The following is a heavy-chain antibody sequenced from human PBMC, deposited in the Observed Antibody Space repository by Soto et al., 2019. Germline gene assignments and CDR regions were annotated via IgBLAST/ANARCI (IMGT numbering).Heavy chain of an antibody. CDR1: GDSISTFY. CDR2: VYYTGST. Sequence: SETLSLTCTVSGDSISTFYWGWMRQSPGKELEWIGYVYYTGSTNYNPSLKSRVTISVDRSKNQFSLKLTSANAADTAVYYCARGRTVRDYADDSSDYFYLFDYWGQGTQVTVSS. V-gene: IGHV4-59*01. CDR3: ARGRTVRDYADDSSDYFYLFDY. D-gene: IGHD3-22*01. J-gene: IGHJ4*02.